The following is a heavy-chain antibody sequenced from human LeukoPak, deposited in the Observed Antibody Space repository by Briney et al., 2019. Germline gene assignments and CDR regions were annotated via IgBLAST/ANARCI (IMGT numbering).Heavy chain of an antibody. D-gene: IGHD4-17*01. CDR3: ARVGLRDGERWLVY. Sequence: ASVRVSCTASGYTFTGCYMHWVRQAPGQGLEWMGWINPNSGGTNYAQKFQGRVTMTRDTSISTAYMELSRLRSDDTAVYYCARVGLRDGERWLVYWGQGTLATVSS. CDR1: GYTFTGCY. J-gene: IGHJ4*02. CDR2: INPNSGGT. V-gene: IGHV1-2*02.